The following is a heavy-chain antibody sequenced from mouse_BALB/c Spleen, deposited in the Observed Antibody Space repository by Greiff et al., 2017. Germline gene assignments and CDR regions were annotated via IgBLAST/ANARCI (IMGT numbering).Heavy chain of an antibody. CDR3: TRIDYEGYYAMDY. J-gene: IGHJ4*01. CDR2: IYPGNSDT. D-gene: IGHD2-4*01. CDR1: GYSFTSYW. Sequence: VQLKQSGTVLARPGASVKMSCKASGYSFTSYWMHWVKQRPGQGLEWIGAIYPGNSDTSYNQKFKGKAKLTAVTSASTADMELSSLTNEDSAVYYWTRIDYEGYYAMDYWGQGTSVTVSS. V-gene: IGHV1-5*01.